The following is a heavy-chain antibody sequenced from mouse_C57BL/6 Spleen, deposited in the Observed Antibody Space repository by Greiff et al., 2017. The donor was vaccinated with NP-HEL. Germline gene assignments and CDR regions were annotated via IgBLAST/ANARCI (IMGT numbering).Heavy chain of an antibody. CDR3: ARGGWDDYAMDY. V-gene: IGHV5-4*01. J-gene: IGHJ4*01. Sequence: EVQLVESGGGLVKPGGSLKLSCAASGFTFSSYAMSWVRQTPEKRLAWVATISDGGSYTYYPDNVKGGFTISRDNAKNNLYLQMSHLKSEDTAMYYCARGGWDDYAMDYWGQGTSVTVSS. CDR1: GFTFSSYA. CDR2: ISDGGSYT. D-gene: IGHD4-1*01.